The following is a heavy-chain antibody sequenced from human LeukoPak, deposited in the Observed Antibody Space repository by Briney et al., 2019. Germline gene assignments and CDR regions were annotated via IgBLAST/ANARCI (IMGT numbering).Heavy chain of an antibody. D-gene: IGHD1-26*01. CDR1: GYSISSGYY. CDR3: ARDSRGSYYRGAFDI. CDR2: IYHSGST. Sequence: SETLSLTCAVSGYSISSGYYWGWIRQPPGKGLEWIGSIYHSGSTYHNPSLKSRVTISVDTSKNQFSLKLSSVTAADTAVYYCARDSRGSYYRGAFDIWGQGTMVTVSS. J-gene: IGHJ3*02. V-gene: IGHV4-38-2*02.